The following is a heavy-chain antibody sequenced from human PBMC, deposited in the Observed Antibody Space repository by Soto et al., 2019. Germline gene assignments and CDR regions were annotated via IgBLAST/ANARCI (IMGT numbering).Heavy chain of an antibody. CDR1: GFSLSTSGVG. CDR2: IYWDDDK. Sequence: QITLKESGPALVKPTQTLTLTCTFSGFSLSTSGVGVGWLRQPPGKALEWVALIYWDDDKRYSPSVKSRLTITKDTSKNQVVLTMTNLDPVDTATYYCAHRGDSGSSRAFHIWGQGTMVTVSS. CDR3: AHRGDSGSSRAFHI. D-gene: IGHD6-25*01. V-gene: IGHV2-5*02. J-gene: IGHJ3*02.